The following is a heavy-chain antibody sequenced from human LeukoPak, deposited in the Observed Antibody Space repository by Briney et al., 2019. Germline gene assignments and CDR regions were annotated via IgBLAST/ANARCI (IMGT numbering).Heavy chain of an antibody. J-gene: IGHJ4*02. Sequence: PSETLSLTCTVSGGSITSYYWSWIRQPPGKGLEWIGYIFYSGSTNYNPSLKSRVTISVDTSKNQFSLKLSSVTAADTAVYYCARHRYSSSWCAYWGQGILVTVSS. V-gene: IGHV4-59*08. CDR2: IFYSGST. CDR1: GGSITSYY. CDR3: ARHRYSSSWCAY. D-gene: IGHD6-13*01.